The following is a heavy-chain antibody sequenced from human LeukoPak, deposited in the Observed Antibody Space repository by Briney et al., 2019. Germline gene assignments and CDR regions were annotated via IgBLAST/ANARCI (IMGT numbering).Heavy chain of an antibody. V-gene: IGHV3-23*01. J-gene: IGHJ4*02. CDR2: ISGSGGNT. CDR3: AKRGVVIRVILVGFQKEAYYFDS. Sequence: GGSLRLSCAVSGITLSNYGMSWVRQAPGKGLEWVSGISGSGGNTYYADSVKGRFTISRDNSKNTLYLQMNSLRADDTAVYFCAKRGVVIRVILVGFQKEAYYFDSWGQGALVTVSS. CDR1: GITLSNYG. D-gene: IGHD3-22*01.